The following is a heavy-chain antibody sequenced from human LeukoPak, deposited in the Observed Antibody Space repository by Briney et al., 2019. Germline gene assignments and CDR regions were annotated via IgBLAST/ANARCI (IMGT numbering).Heavy chain of an antibody. V-gene: IGHV1-2*02. CDR3: ARRQGQRLNAFDI. D-gene: IGHD6-25*01. CDR2: INPNSGGT. J-gene: IGHJ3*02. CDR1: GYTFTGDY. Sequence: ASVKVSFKASGYTFTGDYMHCVRQAPGQGLEWRGWINPNSGGTNYAQKFQGRVTMTRDTSISTAYMELSRLRSDDTAVYYCARRQGQRLNAFDIWSQGTMVTVSS.